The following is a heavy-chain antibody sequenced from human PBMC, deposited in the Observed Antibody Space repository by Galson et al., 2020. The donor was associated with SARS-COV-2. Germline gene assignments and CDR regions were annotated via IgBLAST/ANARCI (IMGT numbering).Heavy chain of an antibody. CDR1: GYSFTSYW. V-gene: IGHV5-51*01. CDR3: SRPHYDSSGYPRPTMYYFDY. CDR2: IYPGDSDT. D-gene: IGHD3-22*01. J-gene: IGHJ4*02. Sequence: GESLKISCKGSGYSFTSYWIGWVRQMPGKGLEWMGIIYPGDSDTRYSPSFQGQVTISAAKSISTAYLQWSSLQASDTAMYYCSRPHYDSSGYPRPTMYYFDYWRQGTLVTVSS.